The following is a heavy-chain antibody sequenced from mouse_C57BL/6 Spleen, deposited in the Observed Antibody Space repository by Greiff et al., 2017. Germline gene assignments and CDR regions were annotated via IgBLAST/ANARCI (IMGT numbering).Heavy chain of an antibody. J-gene: IGHJ2*01. CDR2: IDPSDSYT. V-gene: IGHV1-59*01. CDR1: GYTFTSYW. CDR3: ARSISY. Sequence: VQLQQPGAELVRPGTSVKLSCKASGYTFTSYWMHWVKQRPGQGLEWIGVIDPSDSYTNYNQKFKGKATLTVDTSSSTAYMQLSSLTSEDSAVYYCARSISYWGQGTTLTVSS.